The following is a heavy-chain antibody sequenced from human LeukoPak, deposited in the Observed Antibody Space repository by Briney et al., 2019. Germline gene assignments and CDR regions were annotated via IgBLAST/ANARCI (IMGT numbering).Heavy chain of an antibody. D-gene: IGHD6-13*01. V-gene: IGHV3-21*01. CDR2: ISTSGSYI. CDR3: ARGHLRIAAAEVPVDY. CDR1: GFTFRSYT. Sequence: GGSLRLSCAASGFTFRSYTMNWVRQAPGKGLEWISSISTSGSYIYYADSVKGRFTISRDNAKNSVYLQMNSLRAEDTAVYYCARGHLRIAAAEVPVDYWGQGTLVTVSS. J-gene: IGHJ4*02.